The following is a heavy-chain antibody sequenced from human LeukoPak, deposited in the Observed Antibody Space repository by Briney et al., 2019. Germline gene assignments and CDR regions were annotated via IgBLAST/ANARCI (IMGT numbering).Heavy chain of an antibody. CDR2: IRYDGSNK. CDR3: AIALPPSINTPWK. Sequence: GGSLRLSCAASGFTFSSYGMHWVRQAPGKGLEWVAFIRYDGSNKYYADSVKGRFTISRDNAKNTLYLQMNSLRAEDTAVYYCAIALPPSINTPWKWGQGTLVTVSS. D-gene: IGHD3-3*02. V-gene: IGHV3-30*02. CDR1: GFTFSSYG. J-gene: IGHJ4*02.